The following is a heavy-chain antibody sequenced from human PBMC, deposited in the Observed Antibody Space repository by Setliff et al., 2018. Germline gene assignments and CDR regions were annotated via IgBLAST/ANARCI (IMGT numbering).Heavy chain of an antibody. J-gene: IGHJ3*02. CDR3: ARAGGTDAFDI. CDR2: INTDTGDP. CDR1: GYTFTTYT. V-gene: IGHV7-4-1*02. Sequence: ASVKVSCKASGYTFTTYTINWVRQAPGQGLEWMGWINTDTGDPTYAQGFTGRFVFSLDTSVSTAYLQISSLKAEDTAVYYCARAGGTDAFDIWGQGTMVTVSS. D-gene: IGHD3-16*01.